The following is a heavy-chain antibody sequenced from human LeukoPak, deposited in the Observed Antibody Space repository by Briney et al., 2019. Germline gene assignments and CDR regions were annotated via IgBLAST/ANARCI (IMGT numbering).Heavy chain of an antibody. CDR2: IYYSGST. D-gene: IGHD5-24*01. CDR3: ARGRCRDGYNYDY. CDR1: GGSISTYY. Sequence: SKTLSLTCTVSGGSISTYYWSWIRQPPGKGLEWIGYIYYSGSTNYTPSLKSRVTISVDTSKNQFSLNLSSVTAADTAVYYCARGRCRDGYNYDYWGQGTLVTVSS. V-gene: IGHV4-59*01. J-gene: IGHJ4*02.